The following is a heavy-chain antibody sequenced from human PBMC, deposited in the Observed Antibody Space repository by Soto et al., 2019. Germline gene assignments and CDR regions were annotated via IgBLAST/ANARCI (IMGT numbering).Heavy chain of an antibody. J-gene: IGHJ6*02. CDR1: GYTFSSYG. CDR3: AREGYYSGAGTYSPPRYYGMDV. D-gene: IGHD3-10*01. Sequence: QVQLVQSGVEVKKAGASVKVSCKASGYTFSSYGISWARQAPGQGLAWMGWISDYNGNTHYAQKIQGSSIMTPATSTRTAYMELRGLGSDDTAVYFCAREGYYSGAGTYSPPRYYGMDVWGQGTTVTVSS. V-gene: IGHV1-18*01. CDR2: ISDYNGNT.